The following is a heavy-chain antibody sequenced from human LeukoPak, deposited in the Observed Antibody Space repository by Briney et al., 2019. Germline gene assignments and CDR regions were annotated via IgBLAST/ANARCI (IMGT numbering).Heavy chain of an antibody. J-gene: IGHJ6*03. CDR3: ARAGLTYYDFWSGYPYYMDV. CDR2: IKQYGSEK. CDR1: GFTFSSYW. V-gene: IGHV3-7*01. D-gene: IGHD3-3*01. Sequence: SGGSLRLSCAASGFTFSSYWMSWVRQAPGKGLEWVANIKQYGSEKYYVDSVKGRFTISRDNAKNTLYLQMNSLRAADTAVYYCARAGLTYYDFWSGYPYYMDVWGKGTTVTVSS.